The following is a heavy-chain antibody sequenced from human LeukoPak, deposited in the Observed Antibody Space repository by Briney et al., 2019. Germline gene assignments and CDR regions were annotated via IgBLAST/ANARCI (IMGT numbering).Heavy chain of an antibody. CDR2: IIPIYGTA. J-gene: IGHJ4*02. D-gene: IGHD3-9*01. CDR3: ARWDDLFLIDF. CDR1: GGTFSSYA. V-gene: IGHV1-69*13. Sequence: GASVNVSCKASGGTFSSYAISWVRQAPGQGLEWMGGIIPIYGTANYAQKFQGRVTITADESTSTAYMELSSLRSEDTAVYYCARWDDLFLIDFWGQGTLVTVSS.